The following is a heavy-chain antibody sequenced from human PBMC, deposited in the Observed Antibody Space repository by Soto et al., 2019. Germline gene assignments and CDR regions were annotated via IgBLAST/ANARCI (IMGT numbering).Heavy chain of an antibody. V-gene: IGHV2-26*01. CDR2: IFSNDEK. J-gene: IGHJ5*02. D-gene: IGHD3-3*01. Sequence: QVTLKESGPVLVKPTETLTLTCTVSGFSLSNARMGVSWIRQPPGKALEWLAHIFSNDEKSYSTSLKSRLTLSKDTSRSQVVLTMTNMDPVDTATYYCARMQITIFGVVIMNWFDPWGQGTLVTVSS. CDR3: ARMQITIFGVVIMNWFDP. CDR1: GFSLSNARMG.